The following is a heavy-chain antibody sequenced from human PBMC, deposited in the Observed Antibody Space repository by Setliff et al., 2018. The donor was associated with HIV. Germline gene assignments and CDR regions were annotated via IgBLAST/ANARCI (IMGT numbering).Heavy chain of an antibody. CDR2: ISYSGTT. J-gene: IGHJ4*02. D-gene: IGHD6-19*01. CDR1: GDSIIIGGYY. V-gene: IGHV4-31*03. Sequence: SETLSLTCSVSGDSIIIGGYYWSWIRQHPGGGLEWIGFISYSGTTNYNPSLKSRVTISIDTSKKQFSLKLSSVTAADTAVYYCARSVGYGSGWYNFDYWGQGTLVTVSS. CDR3: ARSVGYGSGWYNFDY.